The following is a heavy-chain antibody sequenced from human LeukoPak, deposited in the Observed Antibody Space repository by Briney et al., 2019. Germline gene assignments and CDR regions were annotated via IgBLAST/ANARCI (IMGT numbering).Heavy chain of an antibody. D-gene: IGHD3-22*01. CDR1: GFTLSSYG. CDR2: IWYDGSKK. V-gene: IGHV3-33*01. CDR3: ARDIGDSGFFLDY. J-gene: IGHJ4*02. Sequence: GESLRLSRAASGFTLSSYGIHWVRQAPGKGLEWVAVIWYDGSKKYYGDSVKGRFTISRDNSKNTLHLQMNSLRVEDTAVYYCARDIGDSGFFLDYWGQGTLVTVSS.